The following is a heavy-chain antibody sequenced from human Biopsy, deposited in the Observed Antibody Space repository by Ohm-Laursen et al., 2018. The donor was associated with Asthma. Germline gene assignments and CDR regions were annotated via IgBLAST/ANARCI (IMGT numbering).Heavy chain of an antibody. CDR1: GFTFSSYS. CDR2: IRSSSSTI. CDR3: ARMITIFGVVSRGMDV. Sequence: GSLRLSCAASGFTFSSYSMNWVRQAPGEGLEWVSYIRSSSSTIYYADSVKGRFTISRDNAKNSLYLQMNSLRDEDTAVYYCARMITIFGVVSRGMDVWGQGTTVTVPS. J-gene: IGHJ6*02. V-gene: IGHV3-48*02. D-gene: IGHD3-3*01.